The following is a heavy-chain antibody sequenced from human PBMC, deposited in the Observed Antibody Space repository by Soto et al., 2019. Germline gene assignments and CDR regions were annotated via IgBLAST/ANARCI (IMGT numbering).Heavy chain of an antibody. J-gene: IGHJ6*02. CDR2: ISYDGSNK. Sequence: GGSLRLSCAASGFTFSSYGMHWVRQAPGKGLEWVAVISYDGSNKYYADSVKGRFTISRDNSKNTLYLQMNSLRAEDTAVYYCAKERSVAGTWGRDYYYGVDVWGQGTTVTVSS. D-gene: IGHD6-19*01. CDR3: AKERSVAGTWGRDYYYGVDV. CDR1: GFTFSSYG. V-gene: IGHV3-30*18.